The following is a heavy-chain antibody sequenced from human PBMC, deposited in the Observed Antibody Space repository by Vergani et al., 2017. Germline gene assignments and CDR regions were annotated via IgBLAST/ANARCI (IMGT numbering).Heavy chain of an antibody. CDR1: GFTFSSYW. D-gene: IGHD3-16*02. V-gene: IGHV3-74*01. Sequence: EVQLVESGGGLVQPGGSLRLSCAASGFTFSSYWMHWVRQAPGKGLVWVSRINSDGSSTSYADSVKGRFTISRDNAKNTLYLQMNSLRAEDTAVYYCTTVMMTFGGVIRKDYWGQGTLVTVSS. CDR2: INSDGSST. J-gene: IGHJ4*02. CDR3: TTVMMTFGGVIRKDY.